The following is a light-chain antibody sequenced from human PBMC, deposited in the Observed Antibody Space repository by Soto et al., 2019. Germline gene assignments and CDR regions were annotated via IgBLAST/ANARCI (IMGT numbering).Light chain of an antibody. J-gene: IGLJ2*01. V-gene: IGLV2-23*01. CDR3: CSYAGSSTLDVV. CDR2: EGS. Sequence: QSALTQPASVSGSPGQSITISCTGTSSDVGSYNLVSWYQQHPGKAPKLMIYEGSKRPSGVSNRFSGSKSGNTASLTSSGLQAEDEADYYGCSYAGSSTLDVVFGGGTKLTVL. CDR1: SSDVGSYNL.